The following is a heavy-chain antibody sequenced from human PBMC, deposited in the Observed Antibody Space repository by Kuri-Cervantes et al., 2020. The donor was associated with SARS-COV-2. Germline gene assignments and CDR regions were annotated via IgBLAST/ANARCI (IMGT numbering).Heavy chain of an antibody. J-gene: IGHJ5*02. Sequence: ASVKVSCKASGYTFTSYGISWVRQAPGQGLEWMGGFDPEDGETIYAQKFQGRVTMTEDTSTDTAYMELSSLRSEDTAVYYCATTAANYYDSSGYYYGGSWFDPWGQGTLVTVSS. V-gene: IGHV1-24*01. CDR3: ATTAANYYDSSGYYYGGSWFDP. CDR2: FDPEDGET. D-gene: IGHD3-22*01. CDR1: GYTFTSYG.